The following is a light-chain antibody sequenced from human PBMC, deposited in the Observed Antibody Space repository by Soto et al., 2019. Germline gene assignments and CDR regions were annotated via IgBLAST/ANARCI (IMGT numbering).Light chain of an antibody. CDR2: DVS. Sequence: QSALTQPASVSGSPGQSITISCTGTSSDVGGYNYVSWYQQHPGKAPKHMIYDVSNRPSGVSNRFSGSKSVNTASLTIYGLQAEDEADYYCSSYTSSSSGVVFGGGTKLTVL. J-gene: IGLJ2*01. CDR3: SSYTSSSSGVV. CDR1: SSDVGGYNY. V-gene: IGLV2-14*01.